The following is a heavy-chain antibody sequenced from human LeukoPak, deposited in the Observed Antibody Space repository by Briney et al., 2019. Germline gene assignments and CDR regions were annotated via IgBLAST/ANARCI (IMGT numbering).Heavy chain of an antibody. V-gene: IGHV1-2*02. Sequence: GASVKVSCKASGYTFTGHYMHWVRQAPGQGLEWMGWINPNSGGTNYAQKFQGRVTMTRDTSISTAYMELSRLRSDDTAVYYCARVYYLGLMVYAKYNWFDPWGQGTLVTVSS. J-gene: IGHJ5*02. CDR3: ARVYYLGLMVYAKYNWFDP. CDR2: INPNSGGT. D-gene: IGHD2-8*01. CDR1: GYTFTGHY.